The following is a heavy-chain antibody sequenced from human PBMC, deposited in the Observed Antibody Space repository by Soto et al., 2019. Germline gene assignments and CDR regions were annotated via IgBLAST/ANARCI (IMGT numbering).Heavy chain of an antibody. Sequence: SETLSLTCAVYGGSFSGYYWSWIRQPPGKGLEWIGEINHSGSTNYNPSLKSRVTISVDTSKNQFSLKLSSVTAADTAVYYCARGPPHPKRVTGTTGDHYWGQGTLVTVSS. CDR3: ARGPPHPKRVTGTTGDHY. CDR1: GGSFSGYY. CDR2: INHSGST. V-gene: IGHV4-34*01. J-gene: IGHJ4*02. D-gene: IGHD1-7*01.